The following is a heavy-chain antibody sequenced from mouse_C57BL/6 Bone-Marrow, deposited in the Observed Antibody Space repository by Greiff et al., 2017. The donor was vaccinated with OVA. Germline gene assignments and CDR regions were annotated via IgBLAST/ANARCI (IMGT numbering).Heavy chain of an antibody. J-gene: IGHJ4*01. Sequence: EVHLVKSGGGLVKPGGSLKLSCAASGFTFSDYGMHWVRQAPEKGLEWVAYISSGSSTIYYADTVKGRFTISRDNAKNTLFLQMTSLRSEDTAMYYCARGYLYYAMDYWGQGTSVTVSS. CDR2: ISSGSSTI. CDR1: GFTFSDYG. V-gene: IGHV5-17*01. CDR3: ARGYLYYAMDY. D-gene: IGHD5-1*01.